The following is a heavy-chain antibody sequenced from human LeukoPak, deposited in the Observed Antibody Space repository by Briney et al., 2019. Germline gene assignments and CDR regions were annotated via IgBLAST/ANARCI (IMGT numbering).Heavy chain of an antibody. CDR2: IYTSGST. D-gene: IGHD3-16*01. CDR3: ARDLLGWRGKYFDP. CDR1: GGSISSYY. V-gene: IGHV4-4*07. J-gene: IGHJ5*02. Sequence: SETLSLTCTVSGGSISSYYWSWIRQPARKGLEWIGGIYTSGSTNYNPSLKSRVTMSVDTSKNQFSLKLSSVTAADTAVYYCARDLLGWRGKYFDPWGQGTLVTVSS.